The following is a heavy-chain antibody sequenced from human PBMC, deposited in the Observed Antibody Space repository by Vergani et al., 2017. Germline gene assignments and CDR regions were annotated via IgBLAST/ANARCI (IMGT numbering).Heavy chain of an antibody. CDR3: GTDSLWSGYFPN. CDR2: FDPEDGET. CDR1: GYTLTELS. Sequence: QVPLVQFGAEVKKPGASVKVSCKVSGYTLTELSMHWVRQAPGKGLEWMGGFDPEDGETIYVQKFQGRVTMTEDTSTDTAYMELSSLRSEDTAVYYCGTDSLWSGYFPNWGQGTLVTVSS. V-gene: IGHV1-24*01. D-gene: IGHD3-3*01. J-gene: IGHJ4*02.